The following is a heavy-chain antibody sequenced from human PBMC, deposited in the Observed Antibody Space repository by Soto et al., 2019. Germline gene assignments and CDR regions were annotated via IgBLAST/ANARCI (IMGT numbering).Heavy chain of an antibody. CDR3: ARDLTRPGYSSSSGWFDP. J-gene: IGHJ5*02. CDR2: IIPIFGTA. D-gene: IGHD6-6*01. V-gene: IGHV1-69*13. CDR1: GGTFSSYA. Sequence: AASVKVSCKASGGTFSSYAISWVRQAPGQGLEWMGGIIPIFGTANYAQKFQGRVTITADESTSTAYMELSSLRSEDTAVYYCARDLTRPGYSSSSGWFDPWGQGTLVTVS.